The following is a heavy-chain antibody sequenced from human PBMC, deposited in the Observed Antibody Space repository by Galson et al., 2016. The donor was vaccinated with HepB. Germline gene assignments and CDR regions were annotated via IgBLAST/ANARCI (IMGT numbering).Heavy chain of an antibody. CDR1: GYTFTSYH. J-gene: IGHJ6*02. V-gene: IGHV1-8*01. D-gene: IGHD2-15*01. CDR3: ARGGICSGEGCNYTGLDV. Sequence: SVKVSCKASGYTFTSYHINWVRQATGQGLEWLGWMNPTSGDTLYAQKFQGRVTMTRNTSISTAYMELSSLTSEDTAMFYCARGGICSGEGCNYTGLDVWGQGTTVTVSS. CDR2: MNPTSGDT.